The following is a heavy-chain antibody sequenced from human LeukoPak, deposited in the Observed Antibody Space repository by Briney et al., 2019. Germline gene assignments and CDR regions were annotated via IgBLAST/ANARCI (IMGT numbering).Heavy chain of an antibody. CDR3: VRGDYGDYTLFDY. CDR2: IYSGGST. J-gene: IGHJ4*02. Sequence: GGSLRLSCAASGFTVSSNYMSWVRQAPGKGLEWVSVIYSGGSTYYADSVKGRFTISRDTSKNTLYLQMNSLRAEAPAVYYCVRGDYGDYTLFDYWGQGTLVTVSS. V-gene: IGHV3-53*01. D-gene: IGHD4-17*01. CDR1: GFTVSSNY.